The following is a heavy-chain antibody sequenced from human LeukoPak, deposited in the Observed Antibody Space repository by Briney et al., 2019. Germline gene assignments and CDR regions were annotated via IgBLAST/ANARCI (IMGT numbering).Heavy chain of an antibody. CDR2: FYSSGSY. CDR3: ARLFPAAGTPYYYIMDV. D-gene: IGHD6-13*01. Sequence: PSETLSLTCTVSGGSISNYYWSWIRQPAGKGLEWIGRFYSSGSYNYNPSLKSRVTMSVDTSKNQFSLRLSSVTAAGTAVYYCARLFPAAGTPYYYIMDVWGQGTTVTVSS. J-gene: IGHJ6*02. CDR1: GGSISNYY. V-gene: IGHV4-4*07.